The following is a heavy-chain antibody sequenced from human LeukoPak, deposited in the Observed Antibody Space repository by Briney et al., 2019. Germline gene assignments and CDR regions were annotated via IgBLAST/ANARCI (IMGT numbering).Heavy chain of an antibody. J-gene: IGHJ4*02. V-gene: IGHV1-18*01. CDR3: ARDGEVRGVNNPDY. D-gene: IGHD3-10*01. CDR2: ISAYNGNT. Sequence: ASAKVSCKASGYTFTSYGISWVRQAPGQGLEWMGWISAYNGNTNYAQKLQGRATMTTDTSTSTAYMELRSLRSDDTAVYYCARDGEVRGVNNPDYWGQGTLVTVSS. CDR1: GYTFTSYG.